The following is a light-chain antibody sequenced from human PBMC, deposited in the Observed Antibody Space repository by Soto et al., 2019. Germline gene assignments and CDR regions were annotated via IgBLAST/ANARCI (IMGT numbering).Light chain of an antibody. V-gene: IGKV1-39*01. J-gene: IGKJ5*01. CDR3: QHRYSTPPIT. CDR1: QSMSSY. CDR2: AAS. Sequence: DIQMTQSPSSLSASVGDRVTITCRTSQSMSSYLNWYQQKPVKAPKLLIHAASSLQSGVPSRFSGSGSGTDFTLTISSLQPEGFATYYCQHRYSTPPITFAQGTRLEIK.